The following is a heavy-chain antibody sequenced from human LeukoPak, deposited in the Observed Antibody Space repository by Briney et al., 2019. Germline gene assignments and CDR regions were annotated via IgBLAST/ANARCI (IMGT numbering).Heavy chain of an antibody. V-gene: IGHV3-66*01. D-gene: IGHD5-12*01. CDR3: AAKGNGYSGTYVFAH. J-gene: IGHJ4*02. CDR1: TFSVSTNY. CDR2: LYSSGYT. Sequence: GGSLRLSCAASTFSVSTNYMSWVRQAPGKGLEWISVLYSSGYTKYADSVRGRFSISRDNSENTLSLQMNSLRAEDTAVYYCAAKGNGYSGTYVFAHWGRGTLVTVSP.